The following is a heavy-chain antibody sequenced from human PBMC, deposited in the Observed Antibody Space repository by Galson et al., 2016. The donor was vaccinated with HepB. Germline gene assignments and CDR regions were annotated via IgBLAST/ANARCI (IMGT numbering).Heavy chain of an antibody. D-gene: IGHD3-16*01. CDR2: ISGVDGGT. J-gene: IGHJ5*02. Sequence: SLRLSCAASGFAFRSFAMSWVRQAPGSGLQWVSTISGVDGGTYYAASVKGRFTISRDDSRDTLYLQMNSLSVEDTAVYYCAKEYMTPWGAFGPWGQGTLVAVS. CDR3: AKEYMTPWGAFGP. V-gene: IGHV3-23*01. CDR1: GFAFRSFA.